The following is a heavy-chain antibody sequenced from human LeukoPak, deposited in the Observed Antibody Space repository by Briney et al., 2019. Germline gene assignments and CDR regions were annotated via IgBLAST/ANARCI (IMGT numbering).Heavy chain of an antibody. CDR3: AKGVVAATNAAYYGMDV. CDR2: ISYDESDK. D-gene: IGHD2-15*01. J-gene: IGHJ6*02. CDR1: GFTFSNYG. Sequence: GGSLRLSCAASGFTFSNYGMHWVRQAPGKGLQWVAVISYDESDKYYADSVKGRFTISRDNSKNTLYLQMNSLRPEDTAVYYCAKGVVAATNAAYYGMDVWGQGTTVTVSS. V-gene: IGHV3-30*18.